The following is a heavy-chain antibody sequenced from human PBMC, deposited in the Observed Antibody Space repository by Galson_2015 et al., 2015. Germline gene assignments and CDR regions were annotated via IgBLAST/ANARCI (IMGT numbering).Heavy chain of an antibody. CDR3: ARSGHCSGGSCYLTGPYYMDV. CDR2: ISSSSSYI. V-gene: IGHV3-21*01. Sequence: SLRLSCAASGFTFSSYSMNWVRQAPGKGLEWVSSISSSSSYIYYADSVKGRFTISRDNAKNSLYLQMNSLRAEDTAVYYCARSGHCSGGSCYLTGPYYMDVWGKGTTVTVSS. D-gene: IGHD2-15*01. J-gene: IGHJ6*03. CDR1: GFTFSSYS.